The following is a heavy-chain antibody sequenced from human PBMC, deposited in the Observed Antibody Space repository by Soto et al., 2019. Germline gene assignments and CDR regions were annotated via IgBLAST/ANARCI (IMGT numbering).Heavy chain of an antibody. J-gene: IGHJ4*02. V-gene: IGHV1-69*01. Sequence: QVQLVQSGAEVKKPGSSVKVSCKASGGTFSSYAISWVRQAPGQGLEWMGGIIPIFGTANYAQKFQGGVTITADESTSTAYMELSSLRSEDTAVYYCARDGQYGVIAVAGLFDYWGQGTLVTVSS. CDR3: ARDGQYGVIAVAGLFDY. D-gene: IGHD6-19*01. CDR1: GGTFSSYA. CDR2: IIPIFGTA.